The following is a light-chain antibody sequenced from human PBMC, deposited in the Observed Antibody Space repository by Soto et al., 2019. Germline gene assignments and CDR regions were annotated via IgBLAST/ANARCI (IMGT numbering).Light chain of an antibody. CDR3: ALWDDSLTAYL. V-gene: IGLV1-47*01. J-gene: IGLJ1*01. CDR1: TSNIGKNF. Sequence: QSVLTQPPSASGTPGQRVTISCSGSTSNIGKNFVYWYQQLPGMAPRLLIYKNDQRPSGVPDRFSGSKSGTSASLAISGVRSEDEADYFCALWDDSLTAYLFGSGTKVTVL. CDR2: KND.